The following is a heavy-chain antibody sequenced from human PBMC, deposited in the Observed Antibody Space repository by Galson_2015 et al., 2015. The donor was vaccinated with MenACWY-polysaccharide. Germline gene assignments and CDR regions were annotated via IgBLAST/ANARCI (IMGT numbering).Heavy chain of an antibody. J-gene: IGHJ4*02. Sequence: SLRLSCAASGFTFSRYWMHWVRQAPGKGPVWVSVINSDGSRTTYADSVKGRFTISRDNAKNTLYLQMNSLRAEDTAVYYCWVYCSCTSCYTGIPSGGQGTLVTVSS. CDR2: INSDGSRT. CDR3: WVYCSCTSCYTGIPS. CDR1: GFTFSRYW. V-gene: IGHV3-74*01. D-gene: IGHD2-2*02.